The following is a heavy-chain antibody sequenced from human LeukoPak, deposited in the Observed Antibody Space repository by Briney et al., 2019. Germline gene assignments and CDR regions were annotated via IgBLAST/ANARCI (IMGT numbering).Heavy chain of an antibody. CDR2: IYYSGST. CDR1: GGSISSGDYY. V-gene: IGHV4-30-4*01. D-gene: IGHD3-3*01. Sequence: SQTLSLTCTVSGGSISSGDYYWSWIRQPPGKGLEWIGYIYYSGSTYYNSSLKSRVTISVDTSKNQFSLKLSSVTAADTAVYYCARAEAAGFLVYWGQGTLVTVSS. CDR3: ARAEAAGFLVY. J-gene: IGHJ4*02.